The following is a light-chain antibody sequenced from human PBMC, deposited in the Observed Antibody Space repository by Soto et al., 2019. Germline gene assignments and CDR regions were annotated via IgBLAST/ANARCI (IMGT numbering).Light chain of an antibody. J-gene: IGLJ2*01. Sequence: QPVLTQSPSASASLGASVKLTCTLSSGHSNYAIAWHQQQSEKGPRYLMKLNSDGSHSKGDGIPDRFSGSSSGAERYLTISSLQSEDEADYYCQTWVSGIVVFGGGTKVTV. CDR3: QTWVSGIVV. CDR2: LNSDGSH. CDR1: SGHSNYA. V-gene: IGLV4-69*01.